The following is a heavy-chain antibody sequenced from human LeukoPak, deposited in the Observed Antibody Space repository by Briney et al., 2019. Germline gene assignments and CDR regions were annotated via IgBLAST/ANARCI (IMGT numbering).Heavy chain of an antibody. CDR2: IKPNSGGT. CDR1: GYTFSDYY. D-gene: IGHD5-18*01. V-gene: IGHV1-2*02. Sequence: ASVKVSCTASGYTFSDYYMHWVRQAPGQGVEWRGWIKPNSGGTNYAQKFQGRVTMTRDTSINTAYMELSSLRSDDTAVYYCARGSAMVTTYRGGNWFDPWGQGTLVTVSS. CDR3: ARGSAMVTTYRGGNWFDP. J-gene: IGHJ5*02.